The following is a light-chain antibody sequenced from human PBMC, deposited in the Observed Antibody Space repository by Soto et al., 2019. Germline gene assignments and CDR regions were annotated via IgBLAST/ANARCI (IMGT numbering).Light chain of an antibody. V-gene: IGLV2-14*03. CDR2: EVS. CDR3: SSYTSSSTRV. CDR1: SSDVGAYDY. J-gene: IGLJ1*01. Sequence: SVVTQPASVSGSPGQSITMSCPGTSSDVGAYDYVSWYQQHPDKAPKLMIYEVSHRPSGVSNRFYGSKSVNTATLTISGLQAEDEADYYCSSYTSSSTRVFGTGTKVTVL.